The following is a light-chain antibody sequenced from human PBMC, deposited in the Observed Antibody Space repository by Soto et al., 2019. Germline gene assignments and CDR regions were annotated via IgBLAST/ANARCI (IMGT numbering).Light chain of an antibody. CDR1: QDLSND. Sequence: DIQMTQSPSSLSASVGDRVTVTCQASQDLSNDLNWYQQKPGKAPKLLIYGASNLETGVPSRFSGSGSGTDFTFTISSLQPEDLATYYCRQYHDLPYTFGQGTKLDIE. CDR2: GAS. J-gene: IGKJ2*01. V-gene: IGKV1-33*01. CDR3: RQYHDLPYT.